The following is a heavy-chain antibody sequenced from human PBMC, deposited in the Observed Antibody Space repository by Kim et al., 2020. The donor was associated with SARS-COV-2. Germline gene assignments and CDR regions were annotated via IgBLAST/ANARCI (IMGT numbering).Heavy chain of an antibody. D-gene: IGHD3-10*01. CDR3: ARSNELWFGEPPNWFDP. CDR1: GFTFSSYG. CDR2: IWYDGSNK. V-gene: IGHV3-33*01. J-gene: IGHJ5*02. Sequence: GGSLRLSCAASGFTFSSYGMHWVRQAPGKGLEWVAVIWYDGSNKYYADSVKGRFTISRDNSKNTLYLQMNSLRAEDTAVYYCARSNELWFGEPPNWFDPWGQGTLVTLSS.